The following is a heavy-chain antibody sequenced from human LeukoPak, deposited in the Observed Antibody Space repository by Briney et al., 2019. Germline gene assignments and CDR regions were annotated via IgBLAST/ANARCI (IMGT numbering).Heavy chain of an antibody. CDR2: IYYSGNT. CDR3: ARVGYDFWSGSPSGWFDP. J-gene: IGHJ5*02. D-gene: IGHD3-3*01. V-gene: IGHV4-59*01. Sequence: PSQTLSLTCTVSGGSISSYYWSWIRQPPGKGLEWIGYIYYSGNTNYNPSLKSRVTISVDTSKNQFSLKLSSVTAADTAVYYCARVGYDFWSGSPSGWFDPWGQGTLVTVSS. CDR1: GGSISSYY.